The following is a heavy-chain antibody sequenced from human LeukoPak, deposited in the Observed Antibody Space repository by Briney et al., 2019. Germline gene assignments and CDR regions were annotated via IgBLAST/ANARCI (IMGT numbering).Heavy chain of an antibody. J-gene: IGHJ3*02. CDR3: ARGDSTSYNAFDI. Sequence: PGGPLRLSCAASGFTVSSNYMTWVRQAPGKGLEWVSIIYSGGARFYSDSVKGRFTISRDNSKNTLYLQMNSLRAEDTAVYFCARGDSTSYNAFDIWGQGTMVTVSS. CDR1: GFTVSSNY. CDR2: IYSGGAR. V-gene: IGHV3-53*01. D-gene: IGHD6-6*01.